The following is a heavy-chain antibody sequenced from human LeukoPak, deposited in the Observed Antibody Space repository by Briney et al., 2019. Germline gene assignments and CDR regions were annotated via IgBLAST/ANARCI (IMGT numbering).Heavy chain of an antibody. CDR2: IRYDGSNK. J-gene: IGHJ4*02. CDR3: AKDPGVEYSSGWGFDY. CDR1: GFTFSSYG. V-gene: IGHV3-30*02. Sequence: GGTLRLSCAASGFTFSSYGMSWVRQAPGKGLEWVAFIRYDGSNKYYADSVKGRFTISRDNSKNTLYLQMNSLRAEDTAVYYCAKDPGVEYSSGWGFDYWGQGTLVTVSS. D-gene: IGHD6-19*01.